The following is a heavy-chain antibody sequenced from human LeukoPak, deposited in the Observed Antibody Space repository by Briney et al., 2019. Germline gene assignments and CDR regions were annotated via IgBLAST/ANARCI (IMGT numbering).Heavy chain of an antibody. CDR3: AKGSIAVADVDYFDY. CDR2: ISYDGSNK. V-gene: IGHV3-30*18. CDR1: GFTFSSYG. Sequence: GGSLRLSCAASGFTFSSYGMHWVRQAPGEGLEWVAVISYDGSNKYYADSVKGRFTISRDNSKNTLYLQMNSLRAEDTAVYYCAKGSIAVADVDYFDYWGQGTLVTVSS. J-gene: IGHJ4*02. D-gene: IGHD6-19*01.